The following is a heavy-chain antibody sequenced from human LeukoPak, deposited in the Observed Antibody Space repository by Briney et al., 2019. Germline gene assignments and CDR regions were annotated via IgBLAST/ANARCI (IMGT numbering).Heavy chain of an antibody. D-gene: IGHD5-18*01. CDR1: GGSISSYY. V-gene: IGHV4-59*08. CDR2: IYYSGNT. CDR3: ARLGYSYDFDY. J-gene: IGHJ4*02. Sequence: SETLSLTRTVSGGSISSYYRSWIRQPPGKGLEWIGYIYYSGNTNYNPSLKSRVTISVDTSKNQFSLKLSSVTAADTAVYYCARLGYSYDFDYWGQGTLVTVSS.